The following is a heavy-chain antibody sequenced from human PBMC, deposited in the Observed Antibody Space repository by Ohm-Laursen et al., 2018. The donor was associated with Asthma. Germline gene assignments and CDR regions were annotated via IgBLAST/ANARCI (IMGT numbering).Heavy chain of an antibody. CDR1: GFTFSSYT. CDR2: VSGLDSGAHT. D-gene: IGHD1-14*01. CDR3: AKDWYGAFDI. J-gene: IGHJ3*02. V-gene: IGHV3-23*01. Sequence: SLRLSCAASGFTFSSYTMSWVRQAPGKGLEWLSIVSGLDSGAHTYYADSVKGRFTISRDNSKNTLYLQMNSLRAGDTAVYYCAKDWYGAFDIWGQGTMVTVSS.